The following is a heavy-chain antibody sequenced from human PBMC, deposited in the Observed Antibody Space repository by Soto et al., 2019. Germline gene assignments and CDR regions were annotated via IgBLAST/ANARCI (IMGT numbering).Heavy chain of an antibody. Sequence: EVQLVESGGDLVQPGGSLRLSCAASGITFSSHAMNWVRQAPGKGLEWVASIRATGVTYYADSVKGRFIISRDNAKDSLFLQMDSLRVEDTAVYYCLDGDYNWSQGTLVTVSS. D-gene: IGHD4-17*01. CDR2: IRATGVT. CDR3: LDGDYN. J-gene: IGHJ4*02. V-gene: IGHV3-48*01. CDR1: GITFSSHA.